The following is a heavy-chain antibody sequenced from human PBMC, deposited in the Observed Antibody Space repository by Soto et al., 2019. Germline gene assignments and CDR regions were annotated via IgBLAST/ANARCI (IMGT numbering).Heavy chain of an antibody. D-gene: IGHD3-10*01. J-gene: IGHJ4*02. CDR1: GFTFSNAW. Sequence: EVQLVESGGGLVKPGGSLRLSCAASGFTFSNAWMSWVRQAPGKGLEWVGRIKSKTDGGTTVYAAPVKGRFTISRDDSKNTLYLQMNSLKTEDTAVYYCTTGGPPGAQQPGEYWGQGTLVTVSS. CDR2: IKSKTDGGTT. CDR3: TTGGPPGAQQPGEY. V-gene: IGHV3-15*01.